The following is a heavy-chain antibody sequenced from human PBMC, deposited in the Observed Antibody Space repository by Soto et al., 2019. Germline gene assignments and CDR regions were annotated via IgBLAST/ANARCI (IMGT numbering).Heavy chain of an antibody. CDR1: GGSISSYY. CDR2: IYYSGST. CDR3: ASNPPTDAFDI. V-gene: IGHV4-59*08. Sequence: ASETLSLTCTVSGGSISSYYWSWIRQPPGKGLEWIGYIYYSGSTNYNPSLKSRVTISVDTSKNQFSLKLSSVTAADTAVYYCASNPPTDAFDIWGQGTMVTVSS. J-gene: IGHJ3*02.